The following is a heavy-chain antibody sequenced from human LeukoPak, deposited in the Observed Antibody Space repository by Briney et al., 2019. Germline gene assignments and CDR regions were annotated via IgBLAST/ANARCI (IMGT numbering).Heavy chain of an antibody. J-gene: IGHJ4*02. Sequence: GESLEISCKGFGYSFTRSWIGWVRQMPGKGLEWMGILYPGDSDTRYSPSFQGQVTISADKSISTAYLQWSSLKASDTAMYYCAKLFSSDYVDYWGQGTLVTVSS. V-gene: IGHV5-51*01. CDR3: AKLFSSDYVDY. CDR1: GYSFTRSW. D-gene: IGHD3-22*01. CDR2: LYPGDSDT.